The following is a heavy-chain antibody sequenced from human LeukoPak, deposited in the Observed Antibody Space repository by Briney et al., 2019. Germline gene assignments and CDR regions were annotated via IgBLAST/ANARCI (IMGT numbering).Heavy chain of an antibody. D-gene: IGHD2/OR15-2a*01. J-gene: IGHJ5*02. Sequence: GGSLRLSCAAFGFTFISHSMNWVRQAPGKGLEWVSTISSSGTYIYYADSVKGRFTISRDNAENSLFLQTNSLRAEDTAIYYCARVRSYSDAYYDFDPWGQGTLVTVSS. CDR1: GFTFISHS. V-gene: IGHV3-21*01. CDR2: ISSSGTYI. CDR3: ARVRSYSDAYYDFDP.